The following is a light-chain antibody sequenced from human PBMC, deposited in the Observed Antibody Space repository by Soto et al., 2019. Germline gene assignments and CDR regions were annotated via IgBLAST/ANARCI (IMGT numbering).Light chain of an antibody. J-gene: IGLJ3*02. CDR2: SNN. CDR1: SSNIGSNT. V-gene: IGLV1-44*01. CDR3: AAWDDSLNGWV. Sequence: QSVLTQPPSASGTPGQRVTISCSGGSSNIGSNTVNWYQQLPGTAPKLLIYSNNQRPSGVPDRFSGSKSVTSASLAISGLQSEDEADYYCAAWDDSLNGWVFGGGTKLTVL.